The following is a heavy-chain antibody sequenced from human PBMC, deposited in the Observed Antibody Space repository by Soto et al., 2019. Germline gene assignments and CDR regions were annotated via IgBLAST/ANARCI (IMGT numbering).Heavy chain of an antibody. D-gene: IGHD3-3*01. CDR1: GFSFGSYA. CDR2: ISGSGGKT. CDR3: ARWSYLDY. Sequence: PGESLKISCAASGFSFGSYALSWVRQAPGKGLEWVSTISGSGGKTFYADSVKGRFSISRDTSQSTLYLQMNSLRADDTAMYYCARWSYLDYWGQGTRVTVSS. J-gene: IGHJ4*02. V-gene: IGHV3-23*01.